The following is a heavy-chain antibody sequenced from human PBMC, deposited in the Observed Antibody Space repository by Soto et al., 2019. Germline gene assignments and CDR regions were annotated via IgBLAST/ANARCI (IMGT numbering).Heavy chain of an antibody. J-gene: IGHJ4*02. CDR3: AKEMGKIVGATGVLDY. Sequence: PGGSLRLSCAASGFTFSSYGMHWARQAPGKGLEWVAVISYDGSNKYYADSVKGRFTISRDNSKNTLYLQMNSLRAEDTAVYYCAKEMGKIVGATGVLDYWGQGTLVTVSS. V-gene: IGHV3-30*18. CDR2: ISYDGSNK. CDR1: GFTFSSYG. D-gene: IGHD1-26*01.